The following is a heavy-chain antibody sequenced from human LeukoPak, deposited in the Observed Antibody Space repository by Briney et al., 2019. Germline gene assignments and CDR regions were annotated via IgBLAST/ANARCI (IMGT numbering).Heavy chain of an antibody. Sequence: ASVKVSCKASGYTFTGYYMHWVRQAPGQVLEWMGWINPNSGGTNYAQKFQGRVTMTRDTSISTAYMELSRLRSDDTAVYYCARVGDRRYYDSSGYYSQYGLDAWGQGTTVTVSS. D-gene: IGHD3-22*01. CDR1: GYTFTGYY. J-gene: IGHJ6*02. CDR2: INPNSGGT. CDR3: ARVGDRRYYDSSGYYSQYGLDA. V-gene: IGHV1-2*02.